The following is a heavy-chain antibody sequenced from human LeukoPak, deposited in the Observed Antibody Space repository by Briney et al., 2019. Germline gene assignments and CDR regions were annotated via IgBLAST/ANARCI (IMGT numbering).Heavy chain of an antibody. CDR3: ARGGGVRRAIWSGYSHASARTSYYYMDV. Sequence: ASVKVSCKASGYTFTSYDINWVRQATGQGLEWMGWMNPNSGNTGYAQKFQGRVTITRNTSISTAYMELSSLRSEDTAVYYCARGGGVRRAIWSGYSHASARTSYYYMDVWGKGTTVTVSS. D-gene: IGHD3-3*01. J-gene: IGHJ6*03. CDR2: MNPNSGNT. CDR1: GYTFTSYD. V-gene: IGHV1-8*03.